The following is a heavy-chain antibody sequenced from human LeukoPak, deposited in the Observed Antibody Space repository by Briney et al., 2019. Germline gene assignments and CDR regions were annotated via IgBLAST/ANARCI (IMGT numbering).Heavy chain of an antibody. J-gene: IGHJ5*02. CDR1: GGSISSGSYY. Sequence: PSETLSLTCTVSGGSISSGSYYWSWLRQPAGKGLEWIGRIYTSGSTNYNPSLKSRVTISVDTSKNQFSLKLSSVTAADTAVYYCARTELLRYFDWLAGWFDPWGQGTLVTVSS. V-gene: IGHV4-61*02. D-gene: IGHD3-9*01. CDR3: ARTELLRYFDWLAGWFDP. CDR2: IYTSGST.